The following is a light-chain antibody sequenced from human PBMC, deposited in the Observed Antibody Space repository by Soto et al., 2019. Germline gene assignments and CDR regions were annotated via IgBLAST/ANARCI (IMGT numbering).Light chain of an antibody. CDR2: DAS. J-gene: IGKJ5*01. CDR3: QQRMIWPPIT. Sequence: EVVLTQSPATLSLSPGERATLSCRASQSVNTYSAWYQQKPGQPPRLLIHDASNRATGIPARFSGSGSGTDFTLTISSLEPEDFAIYYCQQRMIWPPITFGQGTRLEIK. V-gene: IGKV3-11*01. CDR1: QSVNTY.